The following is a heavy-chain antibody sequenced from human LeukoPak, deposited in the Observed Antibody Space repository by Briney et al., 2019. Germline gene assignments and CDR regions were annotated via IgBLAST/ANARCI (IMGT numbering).Heavy chain of an antibody. Sequence: SETLSLTCTVSGGSISSYYWSWIRQPPGKGLEWIGYIYYSGSTNYNPSLKSRVTIPVDTSENQFSLKLSSVTAADTAVYYCARFSDQIAIFGVVNYFLGDWGQGILVTVSS. CDR1: GGSISSYY. CDR2: IYYSGST. D-gene: IGHD3-3*01. V-gene: IGHV4-59*01. J-gene: IGHJ4*02. CDR3: ARFSDQIAIFGVVNYFLGD.